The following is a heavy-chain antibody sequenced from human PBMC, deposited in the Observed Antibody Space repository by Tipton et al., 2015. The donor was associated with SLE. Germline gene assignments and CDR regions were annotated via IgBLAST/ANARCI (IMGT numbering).Heavy chain of an antibody. CDR2: ISYGNT. CDR1: NGSISSYY. V-gene: IGHV4-59*01. CDR3: ARSTTTMNLPRFDF. J-gene: IGHJ4*02. D-gene: IGHD4-17*01. Sequence: TLFLTCTVSNGSISSYYWSWIRQPPGKGLEWLGYISYGNTKYNPSLRSRLTISVDTSKNQFSLRLSSVTAADTAVYFCARSTTTMNLPRFDFWGLGTLVTVSS.